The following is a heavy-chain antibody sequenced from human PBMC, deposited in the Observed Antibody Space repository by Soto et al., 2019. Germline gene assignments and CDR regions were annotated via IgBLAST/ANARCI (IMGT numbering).Heavy chain of an antibody. J-gene: IGHJ4*02. D-gene: IGHD3-10*01. CDR3: AKLVYDTRLNYMYFDF. V-gene: IGHV4-4*02. CDR2: IFHDGTA. Sequence: SETLSLTCAVSGVCLNSGNWWTWVRQSPQRGLEYIGEIFHDGTANYYPSFERRVAMSVDTSRNQFSLKLTSVAAADTAVYFCAKLVYDTRLNYMYFDFWGPGTLVTVSS. CDR1: GVCLNSGNW.